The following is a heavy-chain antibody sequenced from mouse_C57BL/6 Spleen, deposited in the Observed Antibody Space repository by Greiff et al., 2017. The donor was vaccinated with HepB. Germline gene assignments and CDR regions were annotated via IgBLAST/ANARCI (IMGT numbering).Heavy chain of an antibody. Sequence: DVHLVESGEGLVKPGGSLKLSCAASGFTFSSYAMSWVRQTPEKRLEWVAYISSGGDYIYYADTVKGRFTISRDNARNTLYLQMSSLKSEDTAMYYCTRDLRGNWYFDVWGTGTTVTVSS. CDR2: ISSGGDYI. V-gene: IGHV5-9-1*02. CDR3: TRDLRGNWYFDV. CDR1: GFTFSSYA. J-gene: IGHJ1*03. D-gene: IGHD2-14*01.